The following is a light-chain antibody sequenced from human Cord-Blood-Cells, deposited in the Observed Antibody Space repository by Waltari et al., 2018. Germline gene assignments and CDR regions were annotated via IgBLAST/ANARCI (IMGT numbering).Light chain of an antibody. CDR1: QSLLHSDGKTY. CDR2: EVS. Sequence: DIVMTLTPLSLSVTPGQPASISCKSSQSLLHSDGKTYLYWYLQKPGQSPHLLIYEVSNRVSGLPDMFSGSGSGEDYTLKTSRVEAQDVGVYYCMKSIKLPWTFGQATKVEIK. CDR3: MKSIKLPWT. J-gene: IGKJ1*01. V-gene: IGKV2D-29*02.